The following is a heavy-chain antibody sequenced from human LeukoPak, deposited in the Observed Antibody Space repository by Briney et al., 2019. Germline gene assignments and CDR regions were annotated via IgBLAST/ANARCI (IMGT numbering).Heavy chain of an antibody. CDR2: IRYDGGNK. CDR1: GFTFSSYG. J-gene: IGHJ4*02. D-gene: IGHD6-19*01. Sequence: PGGSLRLSCAASGFTFSSYGMHWVRQAPGKGLEWVAFIRYDGGNKYYADSVKGRFTISRDNSKNTLYLQMNSLRAEDTAVYYCAKDDLIAVAFSFDYWGQGTLVTVSS. V-gene: IGHV3-30*02. CDR3: AKDDLIAVAFSFDY.